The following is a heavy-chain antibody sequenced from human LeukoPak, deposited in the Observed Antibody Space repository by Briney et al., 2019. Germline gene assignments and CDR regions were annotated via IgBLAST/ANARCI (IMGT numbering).Heavy chain of an antibody. CDR3: ASSLVAAPVGY. CDR2: INPSGGST. V-gene: IGHV1-46*01. J-gene: IGHJ4*02. CDR1: GYTFTSYY. D-gene: IGHD2-15*01. Sequence: ASVKVSCTASGYTFTSYYMHWVRQAPGQGLEWMGIINPSGGSTSYAQKFQGRVTMTRDTSTSTVYMELSSLRSEDTAVYYCASSLVAAPVGYWGQGTLVTVSS.